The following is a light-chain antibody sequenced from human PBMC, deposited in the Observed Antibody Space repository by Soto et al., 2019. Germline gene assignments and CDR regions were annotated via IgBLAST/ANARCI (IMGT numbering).Light chain of an antibody. J-gene: IGLJ3*02. CDR1: SSNIGGGYD. CDR2: GNI. CDR3: QSYDSSLSGWV. Sequence: QSVLTQPPSMSGAPGQRVTISCAGSSSNIGGGYDVHWYQQLPGTAPKLLVYGNINRPSRVPDRFSASKSGTSASLAITGLQAEDEADYYCQSYDSSLSGWVFGGGTKVTVL. V-gene: IGLV1-40*01.